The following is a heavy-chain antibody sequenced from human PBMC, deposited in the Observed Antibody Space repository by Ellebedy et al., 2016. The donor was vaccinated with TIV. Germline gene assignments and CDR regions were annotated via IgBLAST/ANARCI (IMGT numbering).Heavy chain of an antibody. CDR3: AKDRRQLVQRNWDY. V-gene: IGHV3-23*01. J-gene: IGHJ4*02. D-gene: IGHD6-13*01. CDR2: ISGSGGST. Sequence: GESLKISCAASGFTFSTYAMSWVRQAPGKGLAWVSPISGSGGSTYYADSVKGPVALSRDNSKNTLYLQMNSLRGEETAVYYCAKDRRQLVQRNWDYWGQGTKVTVSS. CDR1: GFTFSTYA.